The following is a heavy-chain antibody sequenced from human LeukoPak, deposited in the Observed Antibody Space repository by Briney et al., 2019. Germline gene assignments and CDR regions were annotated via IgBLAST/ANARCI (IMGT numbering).Heavy chain of an antibody. V-gene: IGHV3-30-3*01. Sequence: GGSLRLSCAASGFTFSSYAMPWVRQAPGKGLEWVAVISYDGSDKYYADSVKGRFTISRDNSKNTLYLQMNSLRAEDTAVYYCARVGERQYAYFDYWGQGTLVTVSS. CDR1: GFTFSSYA. D-gene: IGHD3-10*01. J-gene: IGHJ4*02. CDR2: ISYDGSDK. CDR3: ARVGERQYAYFDY.